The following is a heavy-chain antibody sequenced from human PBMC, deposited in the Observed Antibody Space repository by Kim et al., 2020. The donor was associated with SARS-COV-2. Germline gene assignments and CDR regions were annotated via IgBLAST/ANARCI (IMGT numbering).Heavy chain of an antibody. V-gene: IGHV3-30*04. J-gene: IGHJ6*02. CDR3: ARDDFVVPAAMSGYYYYYGMDV. CDR1: GFTFSSYA. CDR2: ISYDGSNK. D-gene: IGHD2-2*01. Sequence: GGSLRLSCAASGFTFSSYAMHWVRQAPGKGLEWVAVISYDGSNKYYADSVKGRFTISRDNSKNTLYLQMNSLRAEDTAVYYCARDDFVVPAAMSGYYYYYGMDVWGQGTTVTVSS.